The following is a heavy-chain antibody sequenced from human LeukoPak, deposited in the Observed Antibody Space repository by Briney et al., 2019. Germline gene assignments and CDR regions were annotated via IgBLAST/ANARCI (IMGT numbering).Heavy chain of an antibody. V-gene: IGHV3-21*01. Sequence: GGSVRLSCAASGCSFSTSMMSWVRRVPGQGLDWVASISSSSSYIYYADSVKGRFTISRDNAKNSLYLQMNSLRAEDTAVYYCARELLSQYYYYGMDVWGQGTTVTVSS. CDR2: ISSSSSYI. J-gene: IGHJ6*02. CDR1: GCSFSTSM. D-gene: IGHD3-10*01. CDR3: ARELLSQYYYYGMDV.